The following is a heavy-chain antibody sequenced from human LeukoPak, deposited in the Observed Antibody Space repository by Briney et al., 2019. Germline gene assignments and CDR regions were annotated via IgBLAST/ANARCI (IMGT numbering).Heavy chain of an antibody. CDR2: IYYSGST. J-gene: IGHJ4*02. V-gene: IGHV4-59*01. Sequence: SETLSLTCTVSGGSISSYYWSWIRQPPGKGLEWIGYIYYSGSTNYSPSLKSRVTISVDTSKNQFSLKLSSVTAADTAVYYCARDQLGIIGYWGQGTLVTVSS. CDR1: GGSISSYY. CDR3: ARDQLGIIGY. D-gene: IGHD7-27*01.